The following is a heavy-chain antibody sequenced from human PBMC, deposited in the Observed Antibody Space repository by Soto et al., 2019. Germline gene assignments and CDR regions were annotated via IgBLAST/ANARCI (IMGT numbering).Heavy chain of an antibody. D-gene: IGHD2-15*01. J-gene: IGHJ4*02. CDR1: GGSFSGYY. V-gene: IGHV4-34*01. CDR3: ARRYGRGGSCYSTFDY. CDR2: INHSGST. Sequence: SETLSLTCAVYGGSFSGYYWSWIRQPPGKGLEWIGEINHSGSTNYNPSLKSRVTISVDTSKNQFSLKLSSVTAADTAVYYCARRYGRGGSCYSTFDYWGQGTLVTVSS.